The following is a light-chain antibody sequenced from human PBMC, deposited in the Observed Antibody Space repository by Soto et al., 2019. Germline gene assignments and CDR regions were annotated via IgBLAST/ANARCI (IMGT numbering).Light chain of an antibody. Sequence: QSALTQPPSASGSPGQSVTISCTGTSSDVGGYNYVSWYQQYPGKAPKLMIYEVSKRPSGVPDRFSGSKSGYTASLIVSGPQAEDEADYYCSSYAGSNDLGVLFGGGTKVTVL. CDR3: SSYAGSNDLGVL. V-gene: IGLV2-8*01. CDR2: EVS. J-gene: IGLJ2*01. CDR1: SSDVGGYNY.